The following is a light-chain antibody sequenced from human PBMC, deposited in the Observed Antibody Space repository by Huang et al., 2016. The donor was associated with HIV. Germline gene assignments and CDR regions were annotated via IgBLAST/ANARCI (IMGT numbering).Light chain of an antibody. Sequence: DIVMTQTPLSLSVTPVQPASISCTSSQGLLYREKIYLYWYLQKPGQSPQLLIYERSNRVSGVPDRFSGSGSPTDFTLKISRVETEDVGVYYCMQGKQLPYTFGQGTRLEIE. CDR3: MQGKQLPYT. V-gene: IGKV2-29*02. CDR2: ERS. J-gene: IGKJ2*01. CDR1: QGLLYREKIY.